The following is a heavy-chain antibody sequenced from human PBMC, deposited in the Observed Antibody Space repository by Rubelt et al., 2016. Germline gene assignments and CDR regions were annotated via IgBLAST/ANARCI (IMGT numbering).Heavy chain of an antibody. D-gene: IGHD3-3*01. CDR3: ASSIFGVVACMDV. J-gene: IGHJ6*02. Sequence: GPGLVKPSETLSLTCTVSGGSISSYYWSWIRQPPGKGLEWIGYIYYSGSTNYNPSLKSRVTISVDTSKNQFSLKLSSVTAADTAVYYCASSIFGVVACMDVWGQGTTVTVSS. CDR2: IYYSGST. CDR1: GGSISSYY. V-gene: IGHV4-59*01.